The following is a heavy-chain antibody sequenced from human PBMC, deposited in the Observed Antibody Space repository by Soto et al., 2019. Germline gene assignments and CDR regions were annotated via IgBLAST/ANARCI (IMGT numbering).Heavy chain of an antibody. D-gene: IGHD5-12*01. CDR3: GRSFPREYSGLDY. Sequence: GASVKVSCKASGGTFSSYAISWVRQAPGQGLEWMGGIIPIFGTANYAQKFQDRVTMTTDASTSTVYMELSSLRSEDTAVYYCGRSFPREYSGLDYSGQGTLVTVSS. CDR2: IIPIFGTA. J-gene: IGHJ4*02. V-gene: IGHV1-69*05. CDR1: GGTFSSYA.